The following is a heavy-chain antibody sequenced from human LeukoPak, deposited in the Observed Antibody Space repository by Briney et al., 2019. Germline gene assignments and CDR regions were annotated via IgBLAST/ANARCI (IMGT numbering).Heavy chain of an antibody. D-gene: IGHD2-21*02. Sequence: GESLKISCKGSGYSFTRYWIGWVRQMPGKGLEWMGIIYPGDSDTRYSPSFQGQVTISADKSTSTAYLQWTSLKASDTAIYYCARLLQWGVTGSWFDPWGQGTLVTVSS. J-gene: IGHJ5*02. CDR2: IYPGDSDT. CDR3: ARLLQWGVTGSWFDP. V-gene: IGHV5-51*01. CDR1: GYSFTRYW.